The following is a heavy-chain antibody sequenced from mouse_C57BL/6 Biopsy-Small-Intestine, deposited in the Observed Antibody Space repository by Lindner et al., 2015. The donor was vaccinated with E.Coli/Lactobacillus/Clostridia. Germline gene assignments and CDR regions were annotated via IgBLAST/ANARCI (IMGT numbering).Heavy chain of an antibody. D-gene: IGHD1-1*01. CDR1: GYTFTNYW. J-gene: IGHJ1*03. Sequence: VQLQESGGELVRPGTSVKMSCKASGYTFTNYWIGWAKQRPGHGLEWIGDIYPGGIYTNYNEKFKDKATLTADKSSSTAYMQLSSLTSEDSAVYFCARGGYGTSSGYFDVWGTGTTVTVSS. V-gene: IGHV1-63*01. CDR3: ARGGYGTSSGYFDV. CDR2: IYPGGIYT.